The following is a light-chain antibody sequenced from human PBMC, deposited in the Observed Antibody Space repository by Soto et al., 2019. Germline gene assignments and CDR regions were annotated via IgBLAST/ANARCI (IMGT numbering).Light chain of an antibody. V-gene: IGKV3-20*01. J-gene: IGKJ1*01. CDR3: QQYGSSLWT. CDR1: QSVSSSY. Sequence: EIVLTKSPGTLSLSPGERATLSCRASQSVSSSYLAWYQQKPGQAPRLLIYGASSRATGIPDRFSGSGSGTDFTLTISRLEPEDFAVYYCQQYGSSLWTFGQGTKVDIK. CDR2: GAS.